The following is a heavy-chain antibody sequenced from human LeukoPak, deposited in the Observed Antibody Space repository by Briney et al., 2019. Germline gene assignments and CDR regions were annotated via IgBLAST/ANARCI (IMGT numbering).Heavy chain of an antibody. CDR2: INTDIFGT. CDR3: ARSPIPAGVPYYYGLDV. V-gene: IGHV1-2*02. J-gene: IGHJ6*02. Sequence: ASVKVSCKASGYTFTGYYIHWVRQAPGQGLEWMGWINTDIFGTTFAQKFQGRVTMTRDTSISAAFMELGRLRSDDTAVYFCARSPIPAGVPYYYGLDVWGQGTTVTVSS. D-gene: IGHD6-13*01. CDR1: GYTFTGYY.